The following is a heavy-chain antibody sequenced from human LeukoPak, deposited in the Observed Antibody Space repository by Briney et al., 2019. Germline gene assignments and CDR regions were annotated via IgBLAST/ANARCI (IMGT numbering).Heavy chain of an antibody. CDR3: ARSTVRGVYVDY. CDR1: GGSISSGGYS. D-gene: IGHD3-10*01. V-gene: IGHV4-30-2*01. J-gene: IGHJ4*02. Sequence: SQTLSLTCAVSGGSISSGGYSWSWIRQPPGKGLEWIGYIYHSGSTYYNPSLKSRVTISVDRSKNQFSLKLSSVTAADTAVYYCARSTVRGVYVDYWGQGTLVTVSS. CDR2: IYHSGST.